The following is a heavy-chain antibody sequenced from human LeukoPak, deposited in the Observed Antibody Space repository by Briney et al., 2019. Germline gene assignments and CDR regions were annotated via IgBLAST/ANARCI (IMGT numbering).Heavy chain of an antibody. CDR1: GGTFSSYA. CDR3: ARATEYYDILTGYLTYFDY. Sequence: SVKVSCKASGGTFSSYAISWVRQAPGQGLEWMGGIIPIFGTANYAQKFQGRVTITADESTSTAYMELSSLRSEDTAVYYCARATEYYDILTGYLTYFDYWGQGTLVTVSS. CDR2: IIPIFGTA. V-gene: IGHV1-69*13. J-gene: IGHJ4*02. D-gene: IGHD3-9*01.